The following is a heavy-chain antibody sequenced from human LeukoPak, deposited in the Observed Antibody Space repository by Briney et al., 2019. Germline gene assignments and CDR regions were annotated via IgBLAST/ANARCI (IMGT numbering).Heavy chain of an antibody. Sequence: KPGGSLRLSCAASGFTFSSYAMSWVRQAPGKGLEWVSAISGSGGSTYYADSVKGRFTISRDNSKNTLYLQMNSLRAEDTAVYYCARDPQYSSGWYYDYYYGMDVWGQGTTVTDSS. CDR1: GFTFSSYA. V-gene: IGHV3-23*01. D-gene: IGHD6-19*01. CDR2: ISGSGGST. CDR3: ARDPQYSSGWYYDYYYGMDV. J-gene: IGHJ6*02.